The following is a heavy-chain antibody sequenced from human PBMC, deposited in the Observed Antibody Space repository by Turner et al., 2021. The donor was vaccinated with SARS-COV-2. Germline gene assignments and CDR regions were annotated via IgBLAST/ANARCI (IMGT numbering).Heavy chain of an antibody. V-gene: IGHV4-39*01. CDR3: ARSNYDFWSGYYTFYFDY. CDR1: GGSISSSRYY. J-gene: IGHJ4*02. CDR2: IYYSGST. D-gene: IGHD3-3*01. Sequence: QLQLQESGPGLVKPSEHLSLTCTVTGGSISSSRYYWGWIRQHPGKGLEWIGSIYYSGSTYYNPSLKRRVTISVDTSKNQFSLNLSSVTAADTSVYYCARSNYDFWSGYYTFYFDYWGQGTLVTVSS.